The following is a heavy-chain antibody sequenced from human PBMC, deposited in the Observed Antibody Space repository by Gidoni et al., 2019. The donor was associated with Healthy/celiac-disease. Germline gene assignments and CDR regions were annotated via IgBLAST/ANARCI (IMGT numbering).Heavy chain of an antibody. J-gene: IGHJ5*02. CDR2: VSAYQGNT. CDR3: AGCGSGWEKFDT. Sequence: QVQLVQSGAEVKKPGASVKVSCTASGYTFTSYGISWVRHGPGQGLGWMGWVSAYQGNTNYAQKLEGRVTMTPNTSTSTCYMELRSLGSDETAVYYGAGCGSGWEKFDTGGQGTLVTVSS. CDR1: GYTFTSYG. V-gene: IGHV1-18*01. D-gene: IGHD6-19*01.